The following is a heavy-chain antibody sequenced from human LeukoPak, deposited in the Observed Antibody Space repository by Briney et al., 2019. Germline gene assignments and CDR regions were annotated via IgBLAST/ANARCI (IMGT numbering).Heavy chain of an antibody. CDR2: ISYDGSNK. V-gene: IGHV3-30-3*01. D-gene: IGHD3-10*01. CDR3: AREEPGSYLGMDV. J-gene: IGHJ6*02. CDR1: GFTFSSYA. Sequence: GGSLRLSCAASGFTFSSYAMHWVRQAPGKGLEWVAVISYDGSNKYYADSVKGQFTISRDNSKNTLYLQMNSLRAEDTAVYYCAREEPGSYLGMDVWGQGTTVTVSS.